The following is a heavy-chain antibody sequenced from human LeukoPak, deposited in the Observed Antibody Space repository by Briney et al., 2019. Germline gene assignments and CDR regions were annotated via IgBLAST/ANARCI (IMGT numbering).Heavy chain of an antibody. CDR3: ARSHDYYGSGSLHDY. J-gene: IGHJ4*02. V-gene: IGHV3-48*01. D-gene: IGHD3-10*01. Sequence: GGSLRLSCAASGFSFNTYSMTWVRQAPGKGLEGISHISAASHGIYYADSVKGRFTISRDNGKNSVFLQMNSLRPEDTAVYYCARSHDYYGSGSLHDYWGQGTLVTVSS. CDR1: GFSFNTYS. CDR2: ISAASHGI.